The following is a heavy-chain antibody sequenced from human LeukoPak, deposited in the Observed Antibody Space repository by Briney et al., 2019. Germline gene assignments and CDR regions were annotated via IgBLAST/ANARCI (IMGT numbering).Heavy chain of an antibody. V-gene: IGHV4-59*12. D-gene: IGHD4-17*01. Sequence: SETLSLTCTVSGGSISSYYWSWIRQPPGKGLEWIGYIYYSGSTNYNPSLKSRVTISVDTSKNQFSLKLSSVTAADTAVYYCARDRDDYGDAYYHYGMDVWGQGTTVTVSS. CDR2: IYYSGST. CDR1: GGSISSYY. CDR3: ARDRDDYGDAYYHYGMDV. J-gene: IGHJ6*02.